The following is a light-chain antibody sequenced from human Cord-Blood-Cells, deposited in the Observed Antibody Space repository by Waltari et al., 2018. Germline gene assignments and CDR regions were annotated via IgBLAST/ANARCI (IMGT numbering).Light chain of an antibody. V-gene: IGLV1-51*01. Sequence: QSVLTQPPSVSAAPGQKVTISCSGSSSNIGHNYVSWYQQLPGTAPKLLIYDNNKRPSGIPDRFSRSKSGTSATLGITGLQTGDEADYYCGTWDSSLSVYVFGTGTKVTVL. CDR2: DNN. CDR1: SSNIGHNY. CDR3: GTWDSSLSVYV. J-gene: IGLJ1*01.